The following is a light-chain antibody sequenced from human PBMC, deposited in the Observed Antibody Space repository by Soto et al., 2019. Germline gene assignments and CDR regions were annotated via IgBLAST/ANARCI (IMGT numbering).Light chain of an antibody. Sequence: DRATLSCRASQSVSSNYLAWYQQKPGQAPRLLIYGASSRATGIPDRFSGSGSGTDFTLTISRLEPEDFAVYYCQRYGTSLPLTFGGGTKVDIK. CDR2: GAS. CDR1: QSVSSNY. CDR3: QRYGTSLPLT. V-gene: IGKV3-20*01. J-gene: IGKJ4*01.